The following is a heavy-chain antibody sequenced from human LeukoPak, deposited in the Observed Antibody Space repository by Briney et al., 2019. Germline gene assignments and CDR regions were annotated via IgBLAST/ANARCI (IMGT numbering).Heavy chain of an antibody. CDR3: AKSWMTEWLFLPLFDY. J-gene: IGHJ4*02. V-gene: IGHV3-43*02. CDR1: GSSCGEYA. D-gene: IGHD3-3*01. CDR2: ISGDGGST. Sequence: VGSHRGDSAAAGSSCGEYAKHWVRPAPGKSLEWVSPISGDGGSTYYADSVKGRFTISRDNSKNSLYLQMNSLRTEDTALYYCAKSWMTEWLFLPLFDYWGQGTLVTVFS.